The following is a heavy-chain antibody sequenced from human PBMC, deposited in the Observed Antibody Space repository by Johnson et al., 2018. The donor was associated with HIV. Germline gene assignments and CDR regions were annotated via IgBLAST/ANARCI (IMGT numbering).Heavy chain of an antibody. CDR1: GFTVSSNY. D-gene: IGHD6-6*01. V-gene: IGHV3-53*01. J-gene: IGHJ3*02. CDR2: IYSGGST. Sequence: VQLVESGGGVVQPGRSLRLSCAASGFTVSSNYMSWVRQAPGKGLEWVSVIYSGGSTYYADSVKGRFTISRDNSKNTLYLQMNSLRVEDTAVYYCASGAYSSSLTFDIWGQGTMVTVSS. CDR3: ASGAYSSSLTFDI.